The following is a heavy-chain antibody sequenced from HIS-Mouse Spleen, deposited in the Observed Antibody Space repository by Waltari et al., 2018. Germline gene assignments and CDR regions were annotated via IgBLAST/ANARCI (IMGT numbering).Heavy chain of an antibody. CDR2: ISYDGSNK. CDR1: GFTFSSYA. V-gene: IGHV3-30*04. D-gene: IGHD3-10*01. J-gene: IGHJ6*02. Sequence: QVQLVESGGGVVQPGRSLRLSCAASGFTFSSYAMHGVRQAPGKGLEWVAVISYDGSNKYYADSVKGRFTISRDNSKNTLYLQMNSLRAEDTAVYYCARDAPMVRGNGMDVWGQGTTVTVSS. CDR3: ARDAPMVRGNGMDV.